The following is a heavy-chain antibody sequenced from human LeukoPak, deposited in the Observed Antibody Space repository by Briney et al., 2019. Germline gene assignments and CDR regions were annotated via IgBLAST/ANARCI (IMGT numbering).Heavy chain of an antibody. CDR2: IYYSGST. Sequence: SETLSLTCTVSGGSISSYYWSWIRQPPGKGLEWIGYIYYSGSTNYNPSLKSRVTISVDTSKNQFSLKLSSVTAADTAVYYCARAVTTVRFDPWGQGTLVTVSS. D-gene: IGHD4-11*01. CDR3: ARAVTTVRFDP. CDR1: GGSISSYY. J-gene: IGHJ5*02. V-gene: IGHV4-59*01.